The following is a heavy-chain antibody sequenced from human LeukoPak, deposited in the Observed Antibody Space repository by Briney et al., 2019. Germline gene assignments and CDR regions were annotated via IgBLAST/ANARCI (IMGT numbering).Heavy chain of an antibody. V-gene: IGHV3-21*01. CDR2: ISGSSSDI. CDR1: GSTFSSYW. J-gene: IGHJ4*02. D-gene: IGHD6-6*01. Sequence: GGSLRLSCAASGSTFSSYWMNWVRQAPGKGLEWVSSISGSSSDIYYADSVKGRFTISRDNTKNSVYLQMNSLRAEDTAVYYCARDDPSMIAALHYWGQGTLVTVSS. CDR3: ARDDPSMIAALHY.